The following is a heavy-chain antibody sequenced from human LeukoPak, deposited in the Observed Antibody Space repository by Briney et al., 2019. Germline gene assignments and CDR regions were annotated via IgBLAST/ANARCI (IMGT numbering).Heavy chain of an antibody. Sequence: GGSLRLSCAASGFTFTNFEMNWVRQAPGKGLEWVSYISYSGSTTSYADSVKGRFTISRDNAKNSLYLQMNSLRAENTAVYYCARAGPPAFDPWGQGTLVTVSS. CDR1: GFTFTNFE. J-gene: IGHJ5*02. V-gene: IGHV3-48*03. CDR3: ARAGPPAFDP. CDR2: ISYSGSTT.